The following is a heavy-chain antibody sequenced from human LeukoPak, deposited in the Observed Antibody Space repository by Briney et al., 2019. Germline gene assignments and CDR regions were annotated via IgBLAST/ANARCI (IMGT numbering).Heavy chain of an antibody. Sequence: GASVKVSCKASGYTFTAYYMQWVRQAPGQGLEWMGWINPNSGGTNYAQKFQGRVTMTRDTSISTAYMELSRLRSDDTAVYYCARNEEDIVVVPAAIPGGLDYYYYGMDVWGQGTTVTVSS. CDR1: GYTFTAYY. J-gene: IGHJ6*02. CDR3: ARNEEDIVVVPAAIPGGLDYYYYGMDV. D-gene: IGHD2-2*02. CDR2: INPNSGGT. V-gene: IGHV1-2*02.